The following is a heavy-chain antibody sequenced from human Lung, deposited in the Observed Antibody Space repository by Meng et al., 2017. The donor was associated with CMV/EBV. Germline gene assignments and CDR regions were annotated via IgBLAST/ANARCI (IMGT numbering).Heavy chain of an antibody. Sequence: GGSLRLXCAASGFTFSSYSMNWVRQAPGKGLEGVSSISSSSSYIYYADSVKGRFTISRDNAKNSLYLQMNSLRAEDTAVYYCARGCSSTSCYSDAFDIWGQGTMVTVSS. CDR1: GFTFSSYS. CDR3: ARGCSSTSCYSDAFDI. D-gene: IGHD2-2*01. CDR2: ISSSSSYI. V-gene: IGHV3-21*01. J-gene: IGHJ3*02.